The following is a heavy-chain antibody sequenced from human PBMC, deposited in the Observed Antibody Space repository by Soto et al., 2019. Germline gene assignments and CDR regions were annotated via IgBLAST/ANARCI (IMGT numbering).Heavy chain of an antibody. D-gene: IGHD6-19*01. CDR3: ARVSPSYSTGWYYFDY. CDR1: GGSISSYY. Sequence: QVQLQESGPGLVKPSETLSLTCTVSGGSISSYYWTWIRQPPGKRLEWIGYIKDSGNTNYNPSLKSPVTMSLDTSKNQFSLKVNSVTAADTAVYYCARVSPSYSTGWYYFDYWGQGTLVTVSS. J-gene: IGHJ4*02. V-gene: IGHV4-59*01. CDR2: IKDSGNT.